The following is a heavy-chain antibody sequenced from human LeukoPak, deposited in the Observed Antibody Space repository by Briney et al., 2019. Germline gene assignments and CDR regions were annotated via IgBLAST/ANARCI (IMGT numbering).Heavy chain of an antibody. Sequence: GGSLRLSCAASGFTFSSYSMNWVRQAPGKGLEWVSSISSSSSYIYYADSVKGRFTISRDNAKNSLNLQMNSLRAEDTAVYYCARVSHGKYFDYWGQGTLVTVSS. CDR3: ARVSHGKYFDY. J-gene: IGHJ4*02. CDR2: ISSSSSYI. CDR1: GFTFSSYS. V-gene: IGHV3-21*01.